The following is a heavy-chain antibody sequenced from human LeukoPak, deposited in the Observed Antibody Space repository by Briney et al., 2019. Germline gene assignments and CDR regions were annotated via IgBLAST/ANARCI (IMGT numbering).Heavy chain of an antibody. CDR1: GFAFSTYG. CDR3: AKEYSSGWSHWYFDL. V-gene: IGHV3-30*18. Sequence: GGSLRLSCAASGFAFSTYGMHWVRQAPGKGLEWVAVISYDGRTIHYADSVKGRFTISRDNSKNTLYLQMNSLRPEDTAVYYCAKEYSSGWSHWYFDLWGRGTLVTVSS. CDR2: ISYDGRTI. J-gene: IGHJ2*01. D-gene: IGHD6-19*01.